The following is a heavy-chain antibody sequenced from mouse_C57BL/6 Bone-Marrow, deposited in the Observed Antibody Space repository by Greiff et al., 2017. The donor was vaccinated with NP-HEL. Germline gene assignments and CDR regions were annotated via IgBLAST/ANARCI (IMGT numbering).Heavy chain of an antibody. J-gene: IGHJ4*01. CDR1: GYTFTDYY. CDR2: INPYNGGT. V-gene: IGHV1-19*01. Sequence: EVQGVESGPVLVKPGASVKMSCKASGYTFTDYYMNWVKQSHGKSLEWIGVINPYNGGTSYNQKFKGKATLTVDKSSSTAYMELNSLTSEDSAVYYCARWGSGAMDYWGQGTSVTVSS. CDR3: ARWGSGAMDY. D-gene: IGHD3-1*01.